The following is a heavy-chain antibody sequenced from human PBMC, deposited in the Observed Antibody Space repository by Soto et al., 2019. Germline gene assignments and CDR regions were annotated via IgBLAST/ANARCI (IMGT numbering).Heavy chain of an antibody. CDR2: IYPVDSDT. J-gene: IGHJ5*02. Sequence: EVQLVQSGAEVKKPGESLKISCKGSGYSFTSYWIGWVRQMPGKGLEWMGVIYPVDSDTRYSPSFQGQVTIAADKSISTAYLQWSSLKASDTAMYYCARHPVQSMGIAAAGNWFDLWGQGTLVTVSS. CDR3: ARHPVQSMGIAAAGNWFDL. D-gene: IGHD6-13*01. CDR1: GYSFTSYW. V-gene: IGHV5-51*01.